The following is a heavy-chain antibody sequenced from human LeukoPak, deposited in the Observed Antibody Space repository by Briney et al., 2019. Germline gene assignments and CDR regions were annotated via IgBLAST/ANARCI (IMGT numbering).Heavy chain of an antibody. V-gene: IGHV5-51*01. D-gene: IGHD2-15*01. CDR1: GDTFTSYW. CDR3: ARPRVAATPYYFDN. J-gene: IGHJ4*02. CDR2: IYPGDSDT. Sequence: GESLKISCKGSGDTFTSYWIGWVRQMPGKGLEWMGIIYPGDSDTRYSPSFQGQVTISVDKSINTAYLQWSSLKASDTATYYCARPRVAATPYYFDNGGQGTLVTVSP.